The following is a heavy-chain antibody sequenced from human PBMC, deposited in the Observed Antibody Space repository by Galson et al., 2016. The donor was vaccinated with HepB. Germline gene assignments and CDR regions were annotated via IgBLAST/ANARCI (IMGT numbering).Heavy chain of an antibody. J-gene: IGHJ3*01. CDR2: SRNKARSYTT. V-gene: IGHV3-72*01. D-gene: IGHD3-10*01. Sequence: SLRLSCAASGFILRDHYMEWVRQAPGKGLEWVARSRNKARSYTTDYAASVEGRFAISRDDSKKTVYLQMSSLKTEDTAVYYCVRSYYYEAGSVGEFDLWGQGTMVTVSS. CDR1: GFILRDHY. CDR3: VRSYYYEAGSVGEFDL.